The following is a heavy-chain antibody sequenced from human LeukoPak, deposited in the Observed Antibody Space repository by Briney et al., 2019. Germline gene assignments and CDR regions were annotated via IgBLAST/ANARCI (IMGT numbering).Heavy chain of an antibody. Sequence: GASLRLSCAASGFTFSSYAMSWVRQAPGKGLEWVSTISGSSDSSYYADSVKGRFTISRDDSKNTLYLQMNSLRAEDTAIYYCAKRGFCSSTTCSLYYYYDMDVWGQGTTVTVSS. CDR3: AKRGFCSSTTCSLYYYYDMDV. D-gene: IGHD2-2*01. V-gene: IGHV3-23*01. CDR2: ISGSSDSS. J-gene: IGHJ6*02. CDR1: GFTFSSYA.